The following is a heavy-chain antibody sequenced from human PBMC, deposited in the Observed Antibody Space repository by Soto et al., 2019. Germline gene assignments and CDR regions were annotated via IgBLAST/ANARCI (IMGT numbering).Heavy chain of an antibody. CDR1: GFTFSSYS. CDR2: ISSSSSYI. CDR3: ARSIVVVPAASDY. V-gene: IGHV3-21*01. D-gene: IGHD2-2*01. J-gene: IGHJ4*02. Sequence: GGSLRLSCAASGFTFSSYSMNWVRQAPGKGLEWVSSISSSSSYIYYADSVKGRFTISRDNAKNSLYLQMNSLRAEDTAVYYCARSIVVVPAASDYWGQGTLVTVSS.